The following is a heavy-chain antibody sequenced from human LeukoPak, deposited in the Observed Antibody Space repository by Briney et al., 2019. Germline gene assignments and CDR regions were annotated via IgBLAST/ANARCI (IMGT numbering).Heavy chain of an antibody. Sequence: ASVTVSFTASGYTFTDYYILWVRQAPGQGLEWMGWINPNSGGTNYAQKFQGRVAMTRDTSISTAYMELSRLISDDTAVYYCARDRDWGQDYWGQGTLVTVSS. CDR2: INPNSGGT. CDR3: ARDRDWGQDY. D-gene: IGHD7-27*01. J-gene: IGHJ4*02. CDR1: GYTFTDYY. V-gene: IGHV1-2*02.